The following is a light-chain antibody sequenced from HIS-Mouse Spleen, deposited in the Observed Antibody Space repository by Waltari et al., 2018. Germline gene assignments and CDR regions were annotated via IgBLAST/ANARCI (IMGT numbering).Light chain of an antibody. CDR1: SSDVGSYNL. Sequence: QSALTQPASVSGSPGQSITIPCTGTSSDVGSYNLVPWYQQHPGKAPKLMIYEGSKRPSGFSNRFSGSKSGNTASLTISGLQAEDEADYYCCSYAGSSTWVFGGGTKLTVL. CDR2: EGS. J-gene: IGLJ3*02. V-gene: IGLV2-23*01. CDR3: CSYAGSSTWV.